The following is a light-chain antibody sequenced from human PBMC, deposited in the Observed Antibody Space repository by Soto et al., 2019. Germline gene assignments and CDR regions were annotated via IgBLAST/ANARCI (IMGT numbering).Light chain of an antibody. CDR1: QSVSSGY. CDR3: QQYGSSPPTT. CDR2: GAS. J-gene: IGKJ5*01. V-gene: IGKV3-20*01. Sequence: EVVLTQSPVTLSLPPVYCSPLSFRAIQSVSSGYLAWYQQKPGQAPRLLIYGASRRATGIPDRFSGSGSGTDFTLTISRLEPEDFAVYYCQQYGSSPPTTFGQGTRLEIK.